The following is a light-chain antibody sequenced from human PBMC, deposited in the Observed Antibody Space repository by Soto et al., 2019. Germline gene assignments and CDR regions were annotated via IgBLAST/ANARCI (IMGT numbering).Light chain of an antibody. V-gene: IGKV3-20*01. CDR2: AAS. J-gene: IGKJ1*01. CDR1: QSVSSIY. CDR3: QQYDDWPPWT. Sequence: EIVLTQSPGTLSLSPGERATLSCRASQSVSSIYLAWYQHKPGQAPRLLIYAASSRATGIPDRFSGSGSGTDFTLTISRLEPEDFAVYYCQQYDDWPPWTFGQGTKVDIK.